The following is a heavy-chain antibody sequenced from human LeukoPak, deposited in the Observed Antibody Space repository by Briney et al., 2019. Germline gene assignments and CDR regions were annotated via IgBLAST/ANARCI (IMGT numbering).Heavy chain of an antibody. V-gene: IGHV4-34*01. CDR2: INHSGST. CDR3: ARVPIPVVPAATDAFDI. D-gene: IGHD2-2*01. Sequence: SETLSFTCAVYGGSFSGYYWSWIRQPPGKGLEWIGEINHSGSTNYNPSLKSRVTISVDTSKDQFSPKLSSVTAADTAVYYCARVPIPVVPAATDAFDIWGQGTMVTVSS. CDR1: GGSFSGYY. J-gene: IGHJ3*02.